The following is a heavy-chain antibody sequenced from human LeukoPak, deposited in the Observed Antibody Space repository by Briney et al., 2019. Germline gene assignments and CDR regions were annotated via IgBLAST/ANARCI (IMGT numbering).Heavy chain of an antibody. J-gene: IGHJ4*02. D-gene: IGHD3-9*01. CDR3: ARLINYDILTGYYTYYFDY. Sequence: SETLSLTCTVSGGSISSYYWSWMRQPPGKGLEWIGYIYYSGSTNYNPSLKSRVTISVDTSKNQFSLKLSSVTAADTAVYYCARLINYDILTGYYTYYFDYWGQGTLVTVSS. CDR1: GGSISSYY. V-gene: IGHV4-59*08. CDR2: IYYSGST.